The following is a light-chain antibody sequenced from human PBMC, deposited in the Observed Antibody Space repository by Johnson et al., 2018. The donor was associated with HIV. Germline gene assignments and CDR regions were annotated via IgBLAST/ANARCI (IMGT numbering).Light chain of an antibody. CDR3: GTLDSSLSLFV. CDR1: SSNIGNNF. V-gene: IGLV1-51*02. Sequence: QSILTQPPSVSAAPGQKVTISCSGSSSNIGNNFVSWYQEFPGAAPKLLIYENHKRPSGIPDRFSGSKSGTSATLGITGLQAGDEADYYCGTLDSSLSLFVFGTGTKVTVL. J-gene: IGLJ1*01. CDR2: ENH.